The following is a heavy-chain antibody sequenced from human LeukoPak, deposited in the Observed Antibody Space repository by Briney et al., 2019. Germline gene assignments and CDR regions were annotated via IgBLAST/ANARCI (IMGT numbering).Heavy chain of an antibody. Sequence: SETLSLTCTVSGGSISSSSYYWGWIRQPPGKGLEWIGSIYYSGSTYYNPSLKSRVTISVDTSKNQFSLKLSSVTAADTAVYYCARFGGSGGGVSVYFDYWGQGTLVTVSS. V-gene: IGHV4-39*07. CDR1: GGSISSSSYY. J-gene: IGHJ4*02. CDR3: ARFGGSGGGVSVYFDY. CDR2: IYYSGST. D-gene: IGHD3-10*01.